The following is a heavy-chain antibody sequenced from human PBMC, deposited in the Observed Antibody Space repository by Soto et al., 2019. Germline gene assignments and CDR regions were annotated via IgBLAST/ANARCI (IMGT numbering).Heavy chain of an antibody. J-gene: IGHJ5*02. Sequence: PSETLSLTCAVSGGSISSGGYSWSWIRQPPGKGLEWIGYIYHSGSTYYNPSLKSRVTISVDRSKNQFSLKLSSVTAADTAVYYCAREQWLPRGWFDPWGQGTLVTSPQ. V-gene: IGHV4-30-2*01. CDR3: AREQWLPRGWFDP. CDR1: GGSISSGGYS. D-gene: IGHD6-19*01. CDR2: IYHSGST.